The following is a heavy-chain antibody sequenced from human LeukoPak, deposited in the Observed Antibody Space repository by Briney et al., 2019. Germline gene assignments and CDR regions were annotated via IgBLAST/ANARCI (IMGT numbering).Heavy chain of an antibody. CDR3: ARVGGYRFDY. Sequence: ASVKVSCXASGGTFSSYAISWVRQARGQGLERMGRIIPIFGTANYAQKFQARVTITTDESTSTAYMELSSLRSEDTAVYFCARVGGYRFDYWGQGTLVTVSS. V-gene: IGHV1-69*05. CDR2: IIPIFGTA. D-gene: IGHD5-18*01. CDR1: GGTFSSYA. J-gene: IGHJ4*02.